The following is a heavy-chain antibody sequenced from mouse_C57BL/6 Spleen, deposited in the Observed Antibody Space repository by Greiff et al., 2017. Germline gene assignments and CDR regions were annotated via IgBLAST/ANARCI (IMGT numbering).Heavy chain of an antibody. J-gene: IGHJ1*03. Sequence: QVQLKASGPGLVQPSQSLSITCTVSGFSLTSYGVHWVRQPPGKGLEWLGVIWSGGSTDYNAAFISRLSISKDNSKSQVFFKMNSLQADDTAIYYCAKGGYLHWYFDVWGTGTTVTVSS. CDR1: GFSLTSYG. CDR3: AKGGYLHWYFDV. V-gene: IGHV2-4*01. D-gene: IGHD2-3*01. CDR2: IWSGGST.